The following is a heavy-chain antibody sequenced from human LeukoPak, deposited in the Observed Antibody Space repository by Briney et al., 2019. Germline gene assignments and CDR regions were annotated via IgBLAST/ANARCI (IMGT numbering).Heavy chain of an antibody. Sequence: SETLSLTCTVSGGSISSHYWSWIPEPPGKGLERSGYIYHSGSTNYNPSLKSRVTMSVDTSKNQFSLKLSSVTAADTAVYYCARDQSSTSCYFCFDYWGQGTLVTVSS. CDR1: GGSISSHY. D-gene: IGHD2-2*01. CDR2: IYHSGST. J-gene: IGHJ4*02. V-gene: IGHV4-59*11. CDR3: ARDQSSTSCYFCFDY.